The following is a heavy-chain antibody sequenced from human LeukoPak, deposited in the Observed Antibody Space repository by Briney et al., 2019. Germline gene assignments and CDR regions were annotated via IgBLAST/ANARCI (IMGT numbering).Heavy chain of an antibody. CDR2: IYPGDSKT. CDR3: ARPLRDGSYDAFDI. J-gene: IGHJ3*02. CDR1: GYSFVSYW. Sequence: GESLKISCKGSGYSFVSYWIAWVRQMPGKGLEWMGIIYPGDSKTRYSPSFQGQVTISADKSISTAYLQWSSLKASDTAMYYCARPLRDGSYDAFDIWGQGTRVTVSS. D-gene: IGHD2-15*01. V-gene: IGHV5-51*01.